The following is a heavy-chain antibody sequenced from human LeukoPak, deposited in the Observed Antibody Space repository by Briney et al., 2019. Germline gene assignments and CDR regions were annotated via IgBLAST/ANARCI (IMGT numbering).Heavy chain of an antibody. CDR2: IIPIFGTA. Sequence: SVKVSCKASGGTFSSYAISWVRQAPGQGLEWMGGIIPIFGTANYAQKFQGRVTITTDESTSTAYMELSSLRSKDTAVYYCARSGDCSSTSCYKYYYYYMDVWGKGTTVTVSS. J-gene: IGHJ6*03. CDR1: GGTFSSYA. V-gene: IGHV1-69*05. CDR3: ARSGDCSSTSCYKYYYYYMDV. D-gene: IGHD2-2*02.